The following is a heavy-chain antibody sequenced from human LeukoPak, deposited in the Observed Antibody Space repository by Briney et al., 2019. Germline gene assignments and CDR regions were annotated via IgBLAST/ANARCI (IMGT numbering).Heavy chain of an antibody. J-gene: IGHJ6*02. D-gene: IGHD2-2*01. Sequence: ASVKVSCKASGYTFTGYYMHWVRQAPGQGLEWMGWINPNSGGTNYAQKFQGRVTMTRDTSICTAYMELSRLRSDDTAVYYCARVGPMVVVVPAATYYYYGMDVWGQGTTVTVSS. V-gene: IGHV1-2*02. CDR2: INPNSGGT. CDR3: ARVGPMVVVVPAATYYYYGMDV. CDR1: GYTFTGYY.